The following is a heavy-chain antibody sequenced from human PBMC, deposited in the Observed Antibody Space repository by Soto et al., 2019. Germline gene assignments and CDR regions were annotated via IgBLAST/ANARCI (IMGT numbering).Heavy chain of an antibody. CDR3: ARDYGRSSSWPPYGMDV. D-gene: IGHD6-13*01. V-gene: IGHV4-59*01. CDR2: IYYSGST. Sequence: SETLSLTCTVSGGSISSYYWSWIRQPPGKGLEWIGYIYYSGSTNYNPSLKSRVTISVDTSKNQFSLKLSSVTAADTAVYYCARDYGRSSSWPPYGMDVWGQGTTVTVSS. J-gene: IGHJ6*02. CDR1: GGSISSYY.